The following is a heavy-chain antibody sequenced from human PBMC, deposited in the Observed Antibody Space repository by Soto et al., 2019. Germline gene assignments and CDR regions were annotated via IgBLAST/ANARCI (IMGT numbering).Heavy chain of an antibody. CDR1: GFSLSTSGVG. CDR3: AHHPYYGLGTYSFDY. Sequence: QITLKESGPTLVKPTQTLTLTCTFSGFSLSTSGVGVGWIRQPPGKALEWLAVIYWDDDKQSSSSLKSRLTIIKDTSKKQVVLTMTNMDPVDTATYYCAHHPYYGLGTYSFDYWGQGILVTVSS. V-gene: IGHV2-5*02. CDR2: IYWDDDK. D-gene: IGHD3-10*01. J-gene: IGHJ4*02.